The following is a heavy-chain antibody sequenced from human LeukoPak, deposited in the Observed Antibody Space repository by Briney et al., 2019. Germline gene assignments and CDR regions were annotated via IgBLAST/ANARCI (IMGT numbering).Heavy chain of an antibody. CDR3: ATGLYGDYVGYFDY. CDR2: INHSGST. J-gene: IGHJ4*02. Sequence: SQTLSLTCAVSGGSISSGGYSWSWIRQPPGKGLEWIGYINHSGSTNYNPSLKSRVTISVDTSKNQFSLKLSSVTAADTAVYYCATGLYGDYVGYFDYWGQGTLVTVSS. V-gene: IGHV4-30-2*01. CDR1: GGSISSGGYS. D-gene: IGHD4-17*01.